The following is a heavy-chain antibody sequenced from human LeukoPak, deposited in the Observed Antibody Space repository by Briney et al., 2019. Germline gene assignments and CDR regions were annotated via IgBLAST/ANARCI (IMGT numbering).Heavy chain of an antibody. J-gene: IGHJ5*02. Sequence: PSQTLSLXCTVSGGSISSGSYYWSWIRQPAGKGLEWIGRIYTSGSTNYNPSLKSRVTISVDTSKNQFSLKLSSVTAADTAVYYCARRYFDYYDSSGYWFDPWGQGTLVTVSS. V-gene: IGHV4-61*02. CDR3: ARRYFDYYDSSGYWFDP. D-gene: IGHD3-22*01. CDR1: GGSISSGSYY. CDR2: IYTSGST.